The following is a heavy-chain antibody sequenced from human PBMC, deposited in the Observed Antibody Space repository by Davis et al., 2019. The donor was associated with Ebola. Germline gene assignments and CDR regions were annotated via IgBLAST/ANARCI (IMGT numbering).Heavy chain of an antibody. D-gene: IGHD5-12*01. CDR3: ASGDGRGSSYDMDV. CDR1: GFIFSNYW. Sequence: GGSLRLSCAASGFIFSNYWMSWVRQAPGKGPEWVAIIKQDGGEKYYVDSGKGRFTISRDNAKNSLFLQMNSLRAEDTALYYCASGDGRGSSYDMDVWGQGTTVTVSS. V-gene: IGHV3-7*03. J-gene: IGHJ6*02. CDR2: IKQDGGEK.